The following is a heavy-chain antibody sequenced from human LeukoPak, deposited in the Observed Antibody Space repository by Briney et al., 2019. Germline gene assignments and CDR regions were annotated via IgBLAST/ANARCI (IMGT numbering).Heavy chain of an antibody. Sequence: AEALKISCKGSGYSFTSYGIGWVRQMPGKGLEWRGIIYPGDSDTRYSPSFQGQVTISADKSISTDYLQWSSLKASDTAMSYCARPRYCSSTSCYYFDYWGEGPLVTVSS. D-gene: IGHD2-2*01. CDR3: ARPRYCSSTSCYYFDY. V-gene: IGHV5-51*01. CDR1: GYSFTSYG. CDR2: IYPGDSDT. J-gene: IGHJ4*02.